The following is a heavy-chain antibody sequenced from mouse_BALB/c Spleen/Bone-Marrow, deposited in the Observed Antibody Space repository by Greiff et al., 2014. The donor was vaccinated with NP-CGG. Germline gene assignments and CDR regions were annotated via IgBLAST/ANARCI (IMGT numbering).Heavy chain of an antibody. V-gene: IGHV7-3*02. CDR2: IRTKPNGYTT. CDR1: GFTFTDYF. J-gene: IGHJ2*01. D-gene: IGHD5-1*01. Sequence: DVKLVESGGGLVQPGGSLRLSCTTSGFTFTDYFMTWVRQPPGKALEWLGFIRTKPNGYTTEYNPSVKGRFTISRDNSQGILYLQMNTLRAEDSAIYYCARDYSGYFDFWGQGTTFTVSS. CDR3: ARDYSGYFDF.